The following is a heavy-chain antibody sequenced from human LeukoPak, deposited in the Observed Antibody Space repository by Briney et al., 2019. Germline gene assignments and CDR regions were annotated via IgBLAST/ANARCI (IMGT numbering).Heavy chain of an antibody. CDR3: ARDSSSGWYLFNWFDP. D-gene: IGHD6-19*01. CDR1: GYTFTSYG. CDR2: ISAYNGNT. Sequence: GASVKVSCKASGYTFTSYGISWVRQAPGQGLERMGWISAYNGNTNYAQKLQGRVTMTTDTSTSTAYMELRSLRSDDTAVYYCARDSSSGWYLFNWFDPWGQGTLVTVS. V-gene: IGHV1-18*01. J-gene: IGHJ5*02.